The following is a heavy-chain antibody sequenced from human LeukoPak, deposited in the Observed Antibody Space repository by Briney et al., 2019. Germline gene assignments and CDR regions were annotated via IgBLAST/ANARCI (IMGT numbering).Heavy chain of an antibody. CDR1: GGTFSSNP. Sequence: SVKVSCKSSGGTFSSNPISWVRQAPGQGLEWMGGIIPIFDTANYAQHFQGRVTITADESTSTVYMALSSLKSEDTPVYYCARVERWLQTNAFDIWGQGTMLTVSS. CDR2: IIPIFDTA. J-gene: IGHJ3*02. D-gene: IGHD5-24*01. CDR3: ARVERWLQTNAFDI. V-gene: IGHV1-69*13.